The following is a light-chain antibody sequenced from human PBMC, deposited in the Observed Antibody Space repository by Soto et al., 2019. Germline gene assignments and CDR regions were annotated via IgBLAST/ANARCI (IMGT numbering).Light chain of an antibody. J-gene: IGKJ4*01. CDR2: AAS. V-gene: IGKV1-8*01. CDR3: QQYYSYRLT. Sequence: AIRMTQSPSSLSASTGDRVTINCRASQGISSHLAWYQQKPGKAPKLLIYAASTLQSGVPSRFSGSGSGTDFTLTISCLQSEDFATYYCQQYYSYRLTFGGGTKGDIK. CDR1: QGISSH.